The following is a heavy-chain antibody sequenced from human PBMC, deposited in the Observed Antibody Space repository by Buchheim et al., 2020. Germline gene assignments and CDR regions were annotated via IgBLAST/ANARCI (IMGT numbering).Heavy chain of an antibody. CDR2: ISGSGGST. CDR1: GFTFSTYA. J-gene: IGHJ4*02. D-gene: IGHD2-2*01. V-gene: IGHV3-23*01. Sequence: EVQLLESGGGLVQPGGSLRLSCAASGFTFSTYAMSWVRQAPGKGLEWVSGISGSGGSTYYADSVKGRFTISRDNSKNTLYLQMNSLRAEDTAVYYCAKDRMSYCSSTSCLHHFDYWGQGTL. CDR3: AKDRMSYCSSTSCLHHFDY.